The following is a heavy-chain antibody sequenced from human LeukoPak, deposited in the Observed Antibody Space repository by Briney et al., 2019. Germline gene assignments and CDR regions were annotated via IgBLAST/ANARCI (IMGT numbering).Heavy chain of an antibody. Sequence: GGSLRLSCAASGFTFSSYSMNWVRHAPGKGLEWVSAISGSGGSAKYADYLKGRYTIFRDNSKNTLFLQMNSLRAEGTAIYYCAKTDSSILLSSSFDYWGQGTRVIVAS. CDR2: ISGSGGSA. J-gene: IGHJ4*02. CDR1: GFTFSSYS. CDR3: AKTDSSILLSSSFDY. D-gene: IGHD2/OR15-2a*01. V-gene: IGHV3-23*01.